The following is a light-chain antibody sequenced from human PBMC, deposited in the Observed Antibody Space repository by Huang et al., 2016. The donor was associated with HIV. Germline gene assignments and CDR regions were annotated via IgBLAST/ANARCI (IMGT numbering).Light chain of an antibody. CDR2: WAS. J-gene: IGKJ1*01. V-gene: IGKV4-1*01. CDR3: HQFYRTPQT. CDR1: QTVLHSSNNKNY. Sequence: DIVMTQSPDSMTVSLGERATINCKSSQTVLHSSNNKNYLAWYQQKPGQPPKLLIDWASTRESGVPDRFIGGGSGTDFTLTITSLQAGDVAVYFCHQFYRTPQTFGQGTKVEIK.